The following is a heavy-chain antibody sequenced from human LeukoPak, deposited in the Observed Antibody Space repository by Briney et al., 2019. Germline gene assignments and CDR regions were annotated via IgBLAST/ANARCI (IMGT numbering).Heavy chain of an antibody. J-gene: IGHJ3*02. Sequence: PSETLSLTCTVSGGSISSYYWSWIRQRPGKGLEWIGYIYYSGSTNYNPSLKSRVTISVDTSKNQFSLKLSSVTAADTAVYYCASGYYYDSSGYPLFDAFDIWGQGTMVTVSS. D-gene: IGHD3-22*01. CDR2: IYYSGST. V-gene: IGHV4-59*01. CDR3: ASGYYYDSSGYPLFDAFDI. CDR1: GGSISSYY.